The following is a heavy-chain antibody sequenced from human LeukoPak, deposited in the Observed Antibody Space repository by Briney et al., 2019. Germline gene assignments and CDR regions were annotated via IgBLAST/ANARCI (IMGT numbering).Heavy chain of an antibody. CDR3: ARHVLYTGSYYVFDY. V-gene: IGHV4-39*01. D-gene: IGHD1-26*01. Sequence: SETLSLTCSVSGGSITSSSYYWGWIRQPPGKGLEWIASIYFSGSTYYNPSLKSRVTSSVDTSKNRFSLKLSSVTAADTAVYYCARHVLYTGSYYVFDYWGQGALVTVSS. CDR1: GGSITSSSYY. CDR2: IYFSGST. J-gene: IGHJ4*02.